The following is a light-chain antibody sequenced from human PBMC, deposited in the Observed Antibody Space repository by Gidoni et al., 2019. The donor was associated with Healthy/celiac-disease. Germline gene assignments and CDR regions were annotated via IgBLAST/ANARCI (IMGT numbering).Light chain of an antibody. V-gene: IGLV2-23*02. Sequence: QSAMTHPASVSGSPGPSITISCTGTSIDVGSYNLVSWYQQHPGKAPKLMIYEVSKRPAGVSNRFSGSKSGNTASLTISGLQAEDEADYYGCAYAGSSTWVFGGGTKLTVL. CDR1: SIDVGSYNL. CDR3: CAYAGSSTWV. J-gene: IGLJ3*02. CDR2: EVS.